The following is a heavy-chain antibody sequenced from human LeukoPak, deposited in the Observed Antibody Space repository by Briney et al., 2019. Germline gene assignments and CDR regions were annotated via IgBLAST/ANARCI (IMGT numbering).Heavy chain of an antibody. Sequence: GGSLRLSCAASGVSISNTWLTWVCQAPGKGLEWVGRIKRKSDGGTPDHAAPVKGRFIISRDDSKNTLYLQMNSLKIEATGAYLCASQKPMYNSSWGSYLGSLGHWGQGILVTVSS. CDR1: GVSISNTW. V-gene: IGHV3-15*01. J-gene: IGHJ1*01. CDR2: IKRKSDGGTP. D-gene: IGHD3-16*01. CDR3: ASQKPMYNSSWGSYLGSLGH.